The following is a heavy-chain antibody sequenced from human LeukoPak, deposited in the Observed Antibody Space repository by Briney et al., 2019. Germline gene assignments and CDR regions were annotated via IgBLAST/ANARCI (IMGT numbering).Heavy chain of an antibody. CDR2: IYSGGST. J-gene: IGHJ3*02. CDR1: GFTVSNNY. CDR3: ARGAYGGGFDI. V-gene: IGHV3-53*01. D-gene: IGHD3-10*01. Sequence: GGSLRFSCAASGFTVSNNYMNWLGQAPGKGLMWVSLIYSGGSTSHADSVKGRFSISRDNSNNTLYLQMNSLRAEDTAVYYCARGAYGGGFDIWGQGTKVTVSS.